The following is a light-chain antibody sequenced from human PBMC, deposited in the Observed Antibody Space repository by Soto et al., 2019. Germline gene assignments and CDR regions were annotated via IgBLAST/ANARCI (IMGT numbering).Light chain of an antibody. Sequence: DIQMTQSPSTLSASVGDRVTITCRASQNVNGWLAWYQQKPGKAPKLLIYDASSLESGVPSRFSGSGSGTEFTLTISSLQPDDFATYYCQQYKTYPWTFGQGTKVDIK. J-gene: IGKJ1*01. CDR1: QNVNGW. V-gene: IGKV1-5*01. CDR3: QQYKTYPWT. CDR2: DAS.